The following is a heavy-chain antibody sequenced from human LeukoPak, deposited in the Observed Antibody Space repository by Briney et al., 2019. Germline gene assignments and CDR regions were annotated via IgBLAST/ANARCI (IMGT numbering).Heavy chain of an antibody. Sequence: GGFLRLSCAASGFSFSSYSMNWVRQAPGKGLEWVSSISSSSSYIYYADSVKGRFTISRDNAKNSLYLQMNSLRAEDTAVYYCARAHGYSYGCGDYWGQGTLVTVSS. CDR1: GFSFSSYS. J-gene: IGHJ4*02. CDR2: ISSSSSYI. CDR3: ARAHGYSYGCGDY. V-gene: IGHV3-21*01. D-gene: IGHD5-18*01.